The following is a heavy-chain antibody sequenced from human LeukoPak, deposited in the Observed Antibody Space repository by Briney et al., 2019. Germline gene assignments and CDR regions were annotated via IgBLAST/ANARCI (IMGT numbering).Heavy chain of an antibody. CDR1: AFIFSGHW. J-gene: IGHJ4*02. CDR3: ARQGAYSSAIGMGY. Sequence: GSLRLSCEGSAFIFSGHWMNWVRQTPGKGLEWVASIKEDGSERQYVDSVKGRFSISRDNTKGSLFLQLNSLRAEDTAVYYCARQGAYSSAIGMGYWGQGTLVTVSS. CDR2: IKEDGSER. D-gene: IGHD6-19*01. V-gene: IGHV3-7*03.